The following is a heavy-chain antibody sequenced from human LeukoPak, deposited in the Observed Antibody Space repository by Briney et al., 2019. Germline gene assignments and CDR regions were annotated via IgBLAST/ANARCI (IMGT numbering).Heavy chain of an antibody. J-gene: IGHJ3*02. D-gene: IGHD3-10*01. CDR2: IYYSGNT. CDR1: GGSISSSAYY. Sequence: KPSETLSLTCTVSGGSISSSAYYWGWIRQPPGKGLEWIGSIYYSGNTYYNPSLKSRVTISVDTSKNEFSLRLSFVTAADTAVYYCASEPYGSGSFLGAFDIWGQGTMVTVFS. V-gene: IGHV4-39*01. CDR3: ASEPYGSGSFLGAFDI.